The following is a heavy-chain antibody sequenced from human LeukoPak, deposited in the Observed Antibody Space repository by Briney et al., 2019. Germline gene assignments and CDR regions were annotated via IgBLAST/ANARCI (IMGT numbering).Heavy chain of an antibody. D-gene: IGHD3-22*01. CDR1: GYTFTSYD. J-gene: IGHJ4*02. CDR2: IIPIFGTA. V-gene: IGHV1-69*13. Sequence: SVKVSCKASGYTFTSYDINWVRQATGQGLEWMGGIIPIFGTANYAQKFQGRVTITADESTSTAYMELSSLRSEDTAVYYCARLDSSGHDYWGQGTLVTASS. CDR3: ARLDSSGHDY.